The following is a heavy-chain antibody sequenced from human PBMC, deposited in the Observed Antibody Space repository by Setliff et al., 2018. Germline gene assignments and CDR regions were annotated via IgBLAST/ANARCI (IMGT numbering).Heavy chain of an antibody. CDR1: GFSLSNARMG. Sequence: SGPTLVNPTETLTLTCAVSGFSLSNARMGVSWIRQPPGKALEWLAHIFSNDEKSYSTSLKSRLTISKDTSKSQVVLTMTNMDPVDTATYYCARAYYDSSGYYPLVYWGQGTLVTVSS. CDR3: ARAYYDSSGYYPLVY. CDR2: IFSNDEK. V-gene: IGHV2-26*01. D-gene: IGHD3-22*01. J-gene: IGHJ4*02.